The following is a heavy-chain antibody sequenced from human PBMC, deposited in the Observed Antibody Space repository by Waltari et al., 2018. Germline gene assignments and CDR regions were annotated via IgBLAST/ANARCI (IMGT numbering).Heavy chain of an antibody. J-gene: IGHJ6*03. V-gene: IGHV4-4*07. Sequence: QVQLQESGPGLVKPSETLSLTCTVSGGSISSYYWSWIRQPAGKGLEWIGRIYTRGSTNDNPSLKSRVTMSVDTSKNQFSLKLSSVTAADTAVYYCARLSGWPYYYYMDVWGKGTTVTVSS. CDR1: GGSISSYY. CDR3: ARLSGWPYYYYMDV. CDR2: IYTRGST. D-gene: IGHD6-19*01.